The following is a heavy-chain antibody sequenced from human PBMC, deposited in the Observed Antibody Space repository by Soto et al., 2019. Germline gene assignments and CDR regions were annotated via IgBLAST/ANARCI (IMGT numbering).Heavy chain of an antibody. J-gene: IGHJ4*02. D-gene: IGHD2-15*01. CDR1: DGSFIGYY. CDR2: ISHSGIT. CDR3: ARGFCSDNDCYLHLAY. Sequence: PSETLSLTCAVHDGSFIGYYWTWIRQPPGKGLEWIGEISHSGITNYNPSLKSRVSVSVDTTKHQFSLNLTSVTAEDTAVYWWARGFCSDNDCYLHLAYWGPGTLVTVSS. V-gene: IGHV4-34*01.